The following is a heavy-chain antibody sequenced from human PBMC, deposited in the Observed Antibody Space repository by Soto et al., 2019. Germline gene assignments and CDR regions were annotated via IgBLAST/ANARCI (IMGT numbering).Heavy chain of an antibody. Sequence: SETLSLTCTVSGGSISSGGYSWSWIRQHPGKGLEWIGYIYYSGSTYYNPSLKSRVTISVDTSKNQFSLKLSSVTAADTAVYYCARSQYYDILTGPNWFDPWGQGTLVTVSS. CDR3: ARSQYYDILTGPNWFDP. V-gene: IGHV4-31*03. CDR1: GGSISSGGYS. CDR2: IYYSGST. J-gene: IGHJ5*02. D-gene: IGHD3-9*01.